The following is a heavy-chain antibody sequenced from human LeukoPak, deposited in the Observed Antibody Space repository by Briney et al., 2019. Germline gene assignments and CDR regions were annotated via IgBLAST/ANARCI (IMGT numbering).Heavy chain of an antibody. J-gene: IGHJ4*02. D-gene: IGHD1-26*01. CDR3: ARDRGGAIDY. CDR2: IYGSGST. V-gene: IGHV4-59*01. Sequence: PSETLSLTCTVSGYSITTYYWTWIRQPPGKRLEWIGNIYGSGSTNYNPSLKSRVTISEDTSKNQFSPKLISVTAADTALYYCARDRGGAIDYWGQGSLVTVSS. CDR1: GYSITTYY.